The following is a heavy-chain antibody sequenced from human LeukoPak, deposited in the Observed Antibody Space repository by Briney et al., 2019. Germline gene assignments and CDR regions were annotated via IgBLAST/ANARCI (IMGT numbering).Heavy chain of an antibody. CDR3: ARDFKRANFQSSTYVVDN. V-gene: IGHV3-74*01. D-gene: IGHD2-2*01. CDR1: GFTFSNYW. Sequence: GGSLRLSCEASGFTFSNYWMHWVRDAPGKGLVWVSRIIGDGSGTSYADSVKRRFTISRDNAKNTVFLQMNSLRAEDTAVYYCARDFKRANFQSSTYVVDNWGQGTLVTVSS. CDR2: IIGDGSGT. J-gene: IGHJ4*02.